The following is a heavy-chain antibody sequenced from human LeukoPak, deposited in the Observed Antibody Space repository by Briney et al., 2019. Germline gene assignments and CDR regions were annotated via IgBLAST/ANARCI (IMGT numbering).Heavy chain of an antibody. J-gene: IGHJ5*02. CDR3: ARSNPVGATGWFDP. CDR1: GGSISSGDYY. Sequence: SQTLSLTCTVPGGSISSGDYYWSWIRQPPGKGLEWIGYIYYSESTYYTPSLKSRVTISVDTSKNQFSLKLSSVTAADTAVYYCARSNPVGATGWFDPWGQGTLVTVSS. V-gene: IGHV4-30-4*08. D-gene: IGHD1-26*01. CDR2: IYYSEST.